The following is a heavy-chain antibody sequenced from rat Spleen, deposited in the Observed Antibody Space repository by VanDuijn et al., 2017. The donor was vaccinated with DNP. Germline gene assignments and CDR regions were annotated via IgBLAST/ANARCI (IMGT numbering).Heavy chain of an antibody. V-gene: IGHV3-3*01. CDR3: ARHGRVTTVAAYWYFDF. Sequence: EVQLQESGPGLVKPSQSLYLTCSVTVYSITSGYRWNWIRKFPGNKLEWMGYINSAGTTNYNPSLKSRISITRDTSKNQFFLHLNSVTTEDTATYFCARHGRVTTVAAYWYFDFWGPGTMVTVSS. CDR1: VYSITSGYR. J-gene: IGHJ1*01. CDR2: INSAGTT. D-gene: IGHD1-11*01.